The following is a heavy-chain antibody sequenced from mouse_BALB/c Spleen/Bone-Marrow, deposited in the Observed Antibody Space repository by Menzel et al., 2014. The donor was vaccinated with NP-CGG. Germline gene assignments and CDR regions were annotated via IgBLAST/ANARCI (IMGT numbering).Heavy chain of an antibody. CDR2: IRNKANGYTT. CDR3: ARDDYYAMDY. J-gene: IGHJ4*01. Sequence: EVQLVESGGGLVQPGGSLRLSCATSGFAFTDYYMSWVRQPPGKALEWLGFIRNKANGYTTEYSASVKGRFTISRDNSQSIPYLQMNTLRAEDSATYYCARDDYYAMDYWGQGTSVTVSS. CDR1: GFAFTDYY. V-gene: IGHV7-3*02.